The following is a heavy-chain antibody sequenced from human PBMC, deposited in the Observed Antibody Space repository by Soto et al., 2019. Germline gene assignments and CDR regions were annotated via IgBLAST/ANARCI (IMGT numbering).Heavy chain of an antibody. CDR3: AKDRGYSGYGSIFDN. CDR1: GFTFSSYA. CDR2: IRGSGSST. Sequence: EVQLLESGGGLVQPGGSLRLSCGVSGFTFSSYAMSWVRQAPGKGLEWVSVIRGSGSSTDYADSVKGRFTISRGNSENTLYLQMNSLGAEDTAVYPCAKDRGYSGYGSIFDNWGQGTLVNVSS. J-gene: IGHJ4*02. V-gene: IGHV3-23*01. D-gene: IGHD5-12*01.